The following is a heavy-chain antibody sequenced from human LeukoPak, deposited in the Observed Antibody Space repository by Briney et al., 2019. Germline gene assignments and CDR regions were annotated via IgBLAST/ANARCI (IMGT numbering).Heavy chain of an antibody. CDR1: GFTFGDYA. Sequence: GGSLRLSCTASGFTFGDYAMSWVRQAPGKGLEWVGFIRSKAYGGTTEYAASVKGRFTISRDDSKSIAYLQMNSLRAEDTAVYYCATRSGSYYHDYWGQGTLVTVSS. D-gene: IGHD3-10*01. CDR3: ATRSGSYYHDY. V-gene: IGHV3-49*04. J-gene: IGHJ4*02. CDR2: IRSKAYGGTT.